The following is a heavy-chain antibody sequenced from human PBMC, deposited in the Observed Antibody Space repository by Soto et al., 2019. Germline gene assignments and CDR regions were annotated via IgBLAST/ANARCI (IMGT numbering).Heavy chain of an antibody. V-gene: IGHV4-59*01. D-gene: IGHD3-16*01. CDR2: IFHSGPT. CDR1: GDSMSSDF. Sequence: QVRLQESGPGLVKPSETLSLTCIVSGDSMSSDFWTWIRQPPGQGLEWIGYIFHSGPTNYNPSLNGRVTISVDTSKKQCSLKMNSVTGADTAVSYCARGQGHYDESGTNYFAPWGPGALVVVSS. J-gene: IGHJ5*02. CDR3: ARGQGHYDESGTNYFAP.